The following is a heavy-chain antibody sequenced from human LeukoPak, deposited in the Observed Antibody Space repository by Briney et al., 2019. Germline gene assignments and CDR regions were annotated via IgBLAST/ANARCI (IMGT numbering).Heavy chain of an antibody. CDR1: GYTFINYG. J-gene: IGHJ5*02. CDR2: ISVYHGNT. V-gene: IGHV1-18*01. CDR3: ARAGGWEVVDHTSWFDP. Sequence: ASVKVSCKASGYTFINYGISWVRQAPGQGLEWMGWISVYHGNTNYAQKVQGRVTMTTDTSTNTAYMELRSLRSDDTAVYYCARAGGWEVVDHTSWFDPWGQGTLVTVSS. D-gene: IGHD1-26*01.